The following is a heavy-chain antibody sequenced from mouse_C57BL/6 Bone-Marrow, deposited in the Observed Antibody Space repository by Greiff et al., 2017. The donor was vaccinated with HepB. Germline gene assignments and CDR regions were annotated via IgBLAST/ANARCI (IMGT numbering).Heavy chain of an antibody. Sequence: VQLQQSGAELVKPGASVKMSCKASGYTFTSYWITWVKQRPGQGLEWIGDIYPGSGSTNYNEKFKSKATLTVDTSSSTAYMQLSSLTSEDSAVYYCAKGVPFYAMDYWGQGTSVTVSS. CDR2: IYPGSGST. V-gene: IGHV1-55*01. D-gene: IGHD2-14*01. CDR3: AKGVPFYAMDY. CDR1: GYTFTSYW. J-gene: IGHJ4*01.